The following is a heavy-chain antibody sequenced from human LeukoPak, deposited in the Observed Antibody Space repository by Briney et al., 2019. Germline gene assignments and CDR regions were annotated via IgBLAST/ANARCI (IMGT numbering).Heavy chain of an antibody. CDR2: INHSGST. D-gene: IGHD1-26*01. CDR3: ARKYGGRNQGPPKYYFDRDV. Sequence: PSETLSLTCHVYSGSFSGYYWSWISHPQRKGLEWNEEINHSGSTNYNPSLKSRVTISVNTSKTQFSLKLSSVTAADTGVYYCARKYGGRNQGPPKYYFDRDVWGKGTTVSVS. J-gene: IGHJ6*03. V-gene: IGHV4-34*01. CDR1: SGSFSGYY.